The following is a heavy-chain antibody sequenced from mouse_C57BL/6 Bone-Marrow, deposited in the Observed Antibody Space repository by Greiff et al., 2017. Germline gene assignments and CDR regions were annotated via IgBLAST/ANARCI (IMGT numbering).Heavy chain of an antibody. CDR3: AAPTAKRY. V-gene: IGHV1-55*01. CDR1: GYTFTSYC. Sequence: VQLQQPGAELVKPGASVKMSCKASGYTFTSYCITWVKQRPGQGLEWIGDIYPGSGSTNYNEKFKSKATLTVDTSSSTVYMKLSSLTSEDSAVYYSAAPTAKRYWGQGTTLTVSS. J-gene: IGHJ2*01. D-gene: IGHD3-3*01. CDR2: IYPGSGST.